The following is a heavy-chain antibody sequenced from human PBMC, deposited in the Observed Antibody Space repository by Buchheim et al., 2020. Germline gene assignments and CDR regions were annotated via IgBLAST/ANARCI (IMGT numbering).Heavy chain of an antibody. J-gene: IGHJ6*02. CDR2: INPSGGST. V-gene: IGHV1-46*03. D-gene: IGHD6-6*01. CDR1: GYTFTSYY. CDR3: ARSSIAAPYYYYGMDV. Sequence: QVQLVQSGAEVKKPGASVKVSCKASGYTFTSYYMHWVRQAPGQGLEWMGIINPSGGSTSYAQKFQGRVTMTRDTSTRTVYMELSSLRSEDTAVYYCARSSIAAPYYYYGMDVWGQGTT.